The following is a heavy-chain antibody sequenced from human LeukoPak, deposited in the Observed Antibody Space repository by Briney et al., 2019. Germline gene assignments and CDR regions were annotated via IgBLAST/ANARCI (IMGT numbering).Heavy chain of an antibody. J-gene: IGHJ4*02. Sequence: PGGSLRLSCIASGFTFADYSMTWFRQAPGKGLEWVGLIRSKGYEGPTEYAASVKGRFTISRDDSQGIAYLQMNSLITEDTAVYYCSRDQTPYYWGQGTLVTVSS. CDR3: SRDQTPYY. V-gene: IGHV3-49*03. CDR1: GFTFADYS. CDR2: IRSKGYEGPT.